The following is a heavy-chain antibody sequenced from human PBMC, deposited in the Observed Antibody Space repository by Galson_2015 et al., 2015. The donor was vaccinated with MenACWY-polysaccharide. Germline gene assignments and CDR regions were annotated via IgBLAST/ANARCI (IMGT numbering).Heavy chain of an antibody. CDR1: GFSLSTSGVG. D-gene: IGHD6-19*01. CDR3: AHSHSSGWHDY. J-gene: IGHJ4*02. CDR2: IYWDDDK. V-gene: IGHV2-5*02. Sequence: PALVKPTQPLTLTCTFSGFSLSTSGVGVGWIRQPPGKALEWLALIYWDDDKRYSPSLKSRLTITKDTSKNQVVLTMTNMDPVDTAAYYCAHSHSSGWHDYWGQGTLVTVSS.